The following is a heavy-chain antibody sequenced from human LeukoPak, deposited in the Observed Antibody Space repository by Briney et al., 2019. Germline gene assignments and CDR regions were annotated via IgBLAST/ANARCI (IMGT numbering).Heavy chain of an antibody. J-gene: IGHJ4*02. Sequence: GGSLRLSCAASGFTVSSNEMSWVRQAPAKGLQWVSFISGGTTYYADSVKGRFTISRDNAKNSLYLQMNSLRAEDTAVYYCAREFYDFWSGYHFDYWGPGTLVTVSS. CDR2: ISGGTT. CDR3: AREFYDFWSGYHFDY. D-gene: IGHD3-3*01. V-gene: IGHV3-38-3*01. CDR1: GFTVSSNE.